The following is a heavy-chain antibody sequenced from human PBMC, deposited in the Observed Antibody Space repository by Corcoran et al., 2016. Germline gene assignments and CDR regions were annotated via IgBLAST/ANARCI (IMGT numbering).Heavy chain of an antibody. D-gene: IGHD2-15*01. Sequence: EVQLVQSGGGLVKPGGSLRLSCADSGLTFSGTWMSWVRQAPGKGLEWVGRIKSKNDGGTIDYAAPVKGRFTISRDDSKNTVYLQMNSLKTEDTAVYYCTAERYCSGGSGSYYWGQGTLVAVSS. CDR1: GLTFSGTW. CDR2: IKSKNDGGTI. J-gene: IGHJ4*02. CDR3: TAERYCSGGSGSYY. V-gene: IGHV3-15*01.